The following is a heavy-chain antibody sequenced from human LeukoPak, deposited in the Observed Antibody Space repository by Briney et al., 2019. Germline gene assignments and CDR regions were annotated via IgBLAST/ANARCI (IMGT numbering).Heavy chain of an antibody. J-gene: IGHJ4*02. CDR3: ARGEGYCSAGTCGCTDY. CDR1: GYTFTDYY. CDR2: INPNSGDT. Sequence: GASVKVSCKASGYTFTDYYIHWVRQAPGQGLEWMGRINPNSGDTNYAQKFQGRVTMTRDTSISTAYMELSRLRSDDTAVYYCARGEGYCSAGTCGCTDYWGQGTLVTVSS. D-gene: IGHD2-15*01. V-gene: IGHV1-2*06.